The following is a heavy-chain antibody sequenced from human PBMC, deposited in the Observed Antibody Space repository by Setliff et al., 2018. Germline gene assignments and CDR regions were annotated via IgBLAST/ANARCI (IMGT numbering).Heavy chain of an antibody. V-gene: IGHV4-61*10. CDR3: ARGGTFRYFDY. D-gene: IGHD5-12*01. CDR1: GDSISSRRSY. Sequence: PSETLSLTCTVSGDSISSRRSYWGWFRQPAGKGLEWIGYVYYSGTAYYNPSLKSRVTVIVDTSKNQFSLRLSSVTAADTAVYYCARGGTFRYFDYWGQGTPVTVSS. J-gene: IGHJ4*02. CDR2: VYYSGTA.